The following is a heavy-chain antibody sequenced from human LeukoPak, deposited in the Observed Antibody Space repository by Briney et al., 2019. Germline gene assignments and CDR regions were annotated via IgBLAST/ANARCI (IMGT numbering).Heavy chain of an antibody. Sequence: ASVKVSCKASGYXFSSYGISWVRQAPGQGLEWMGWIGAYNGNTNYAQKFQGRVTMTTDTSTTTAYMELRSLRSDDTAVYYCTREQGGYSGSADYWSQGTLVTVSS. J-gene: IGHJ4*02. D-gene: IGHD5-12*01. CDR2: IGAYNGNT. V-gene: IGHV1-18*01. CDR1: GYXFSSYG. CDR3: TREQGGYSGSADY.